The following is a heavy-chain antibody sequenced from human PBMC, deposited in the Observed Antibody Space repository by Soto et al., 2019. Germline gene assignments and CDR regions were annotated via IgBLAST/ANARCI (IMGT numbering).Heavy chain of an antibody. Sequence: PGGSLRLSCAASGFTFSSYSMNWVRQAPGKGLEWVSYISSSSSTIYYANSVKGRFTISRDNAKNSLYLRMNSLTAEDTAVYYCARERGGYGGNFDYWGQGTLVTV. CDR2: ISSSSSTI. CDR3: ARERGGYGGNFDY. CDR1: GFTFSSYS. V-gene: IGHV3-48*04. D-gene: IGHD4-17*01. J-gene: IGHJ4*02.